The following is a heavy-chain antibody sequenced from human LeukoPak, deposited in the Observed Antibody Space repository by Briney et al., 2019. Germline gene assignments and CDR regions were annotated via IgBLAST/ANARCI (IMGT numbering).Heavy chain of an antibody. CDR1: GFTFSSYA. J-gene: IGHJ4*02. CDR3: AKDITMIVMYYFDY. CDR2: ISGSGDST. Sequence: PGGSLRLSCAASGFTFSSYAMSWVRQAPGKGLEWVSAISGSGDSTYYADSVKGRFTISRDNSKNTLYLQMNSLRAEDTAVYYCAKDITMIVMYYFDYWGQGTLVTVSS. D-gene: IGHD3-22*01. V-gene: IGHV3-23*01.